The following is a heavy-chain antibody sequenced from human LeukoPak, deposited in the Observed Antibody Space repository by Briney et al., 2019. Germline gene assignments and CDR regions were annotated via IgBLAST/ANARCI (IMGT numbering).Heavy chain of an antibody. D-gene: IGHD3-10*01. J-gene: IGHJ4*02. Sequence: GESLKISCKGSGYSFTSHWIGWVRQMPGKGLEWMGIIYPGDSDTRYSPSFQGQVTISADKSISTAYLQWSSLKASDTAMYYCARTTGITMVRGVINYFDYWGQGTLVTVSS. CDR1: GYSFTSHW. V-gene: IGHV5-51*01. CDR2: IYPGDSDT. CDR3: ARTTGITMVRGVINYFDY.